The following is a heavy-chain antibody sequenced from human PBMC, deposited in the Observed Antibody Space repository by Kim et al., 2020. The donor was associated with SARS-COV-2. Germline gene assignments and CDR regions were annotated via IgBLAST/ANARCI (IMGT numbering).Heavy chain of an antibody. J-gene: IGHJ4*02. D-gene: IGHD1-26*01. Sequence: GGSLRLSCAASGFTFSSYGMHWVRQAPGKGLERGAVISYDGSNKYYADSVKGRFTISRDNSKNTLYLQMNSLRAEDTAVYYCAKDGGYRAMGALVSADYWGQGTLVTVSS. CDR2: ISYDGSNK. CDR3: AKDGGYRAMGALVSADY. V-gene: IGHV3-30*18. CDR1: GFTFSSYG.